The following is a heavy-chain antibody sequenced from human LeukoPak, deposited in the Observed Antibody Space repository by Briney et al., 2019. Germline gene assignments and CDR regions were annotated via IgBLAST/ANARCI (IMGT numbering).Heavy chain of an antibody. Sequence: ASVKVSCEASGYIFTGFYIHWVRQAPGQGLEWMGWMNPNSGNTGYAQKFQGRVTMTRNTSISTAYMELSSLRSEDTAVYYCARGMTTVANNWFDPWGQGTLVTVSS. D-gene: IGHD4-23*01. V-gene: IGHV1-8*02. CDR3: ARGMTTVANNWFDP. J-gene: IGHJ5*02. CDR2: MNPNSGNT. CDR1: GYIFTGFY.